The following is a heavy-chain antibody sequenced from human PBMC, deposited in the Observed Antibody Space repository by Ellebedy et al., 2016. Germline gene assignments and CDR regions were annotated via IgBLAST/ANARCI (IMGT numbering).Heavy chain of an antibody. V-gene: IGHV3-23*01. D-gene: IGHD4-17*01. J-gene: IGHJ4*02. Sequence: GGSLRLSXVASAFTFRNFFMSWVRQAPGGGLEWISTISGDGDTTFSADSVKGRFTISRDSSKNSVYLRMNRLRVEDTAVYYCRQGHYADLWGQGTLVTVSS. CDR2: ISGDGDTT. CDR1: AFTFRNFF. CDR3: RQGHYADL.